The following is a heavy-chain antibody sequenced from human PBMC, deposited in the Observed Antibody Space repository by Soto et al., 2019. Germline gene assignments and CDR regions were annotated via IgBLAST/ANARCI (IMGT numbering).Heavy chain of an antibody. CDR2: IYYSGST. D-gene: IGHD3-10*01. CDR1: GGSISSGGYY. CDR3: ARALNPTNMVRGVIFDY. V-gene: IGHV4-31*03. Sequence: QVQLQESGPGLVKPSQTLSLTCTVSGGSISSGGYYWSWIRQHPGKGLEWIGYIYYSGSTYYNPSLKSRVTISVDTSKNQFSLKLSSVTAADTAVYYCARALNPTNMVRGVIFDYWGQGTLVTVFS. J-gene: IGHJ4*02.